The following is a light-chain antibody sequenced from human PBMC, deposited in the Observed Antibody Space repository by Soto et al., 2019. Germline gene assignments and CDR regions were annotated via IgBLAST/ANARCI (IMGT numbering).Light chain of an antibody. CDR3: EAWEDSLNVLYG. V-gene: IGLV1-44*01. CDR1: SSNIGSNT. CDR2: SNN. Sequence: QSVLTQPPSASGTPGQRVTISCSGSSSNIGSNTVNWYQQLPGTAPKLLIYSNNQRPSGVPDRFSGSKSGTSASLAISGLQSEYEADYYCEAWEDSLNVLYGFGTGTKGTVL. J-gene: IGLJ1*01.